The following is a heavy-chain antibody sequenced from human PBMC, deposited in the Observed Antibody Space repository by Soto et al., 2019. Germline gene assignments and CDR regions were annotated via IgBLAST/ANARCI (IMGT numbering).Heavy chain of an antibody. Sequence: QITLKASGPTLVKPTQTLTLTCTFSGFSLSTSGVGVVWIRQPPGTALGWLGIIYWDDEKRYRPSLKSRPTITKDSSKNRVVLTVSTIDLGDTGTYYCAQNLGAGTSRFAPCGQGSLMT. CDR3: AQNLGAGTSRFAP. D-gene: IGHD1-7*01. CDR1: GFSLSTSGVG. J-gene: IGHJ5*02. CDR2: IYWDDEK. V-gene: IGHV2-5*02.